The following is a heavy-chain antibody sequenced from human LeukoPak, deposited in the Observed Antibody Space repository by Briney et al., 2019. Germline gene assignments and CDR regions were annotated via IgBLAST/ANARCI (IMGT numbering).Heavy chain of an antibody. CDR3: ARGPDP. CDR2: VSYDGSNK. J-gene: IGHJ5*02. CDR1: GFTFSSYA. Sequence: GGSLRLSCAASGFTFSSYAMHWVRQAPGKGLEWVAVVSYDGSNKYYADSVKGRFTISRDNSKNTLYLQMNSLRAEDTAVYYCARGPDPWGQGTLVTVSS. V-gene: IGHV3-30*04.